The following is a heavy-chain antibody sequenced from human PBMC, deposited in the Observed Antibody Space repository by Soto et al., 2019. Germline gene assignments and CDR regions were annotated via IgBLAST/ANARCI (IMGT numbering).Heavy chain of an antibody. CDR1: GFTFSSYS. CDR2: ISSSSSYI. CDR3: ARDRTQQWLIQLTLAY. D-gene: IGHD6-19*01. Sequence: GGSLRLSCAASGFTFSSYSMNWVRQAPGKGLEWVSSISSSSSYIYYADSVKGRFTISRDNAKNSLYLQMNSLRAEDTAVYYCARDRTQQWLIQLTLAYWGQGTLVTVSS. J-gene: IGHJ4*02. V-gene: IGHV3-21*01.